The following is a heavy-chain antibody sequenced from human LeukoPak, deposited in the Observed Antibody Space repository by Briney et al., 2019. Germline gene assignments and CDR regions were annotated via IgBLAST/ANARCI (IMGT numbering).Heavy chain of an antibody. J-gene: IGHJ6*03. CDR2: IYYSGST. D-gene: IGHD3-3*01. CDR3: ARAILDPLENYYYMDV. CDR1: GGSISSYY. Sequence: SETLSLTCTVSGGSISSYYWSWIRQPPGKGLEWIGYIYYSGSTNYNPSLKSRVTLSLDTSKNQFSLTLRSVTAADTAVYYCARAILDPLENYYYMDVWGKGTTVTVSS. V-gene: IGHV4-59*12.